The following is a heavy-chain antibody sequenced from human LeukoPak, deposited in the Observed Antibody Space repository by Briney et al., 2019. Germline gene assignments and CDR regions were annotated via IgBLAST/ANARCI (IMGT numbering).Heavy chain of an antibody. CDR1: GGSMNNYY. D-gene: IGHD3-10*01. V-gene: IGHV4-59*01. CDR3: ASQKLLWFGELSYFDY. Sequence: SETLSLTCTVSGGSMNNYYWSWVRQSPEKGLEWIGYISYSGSTNSNPSLKSRVTISLDTSKNQCSLKLTSVTAADTAVYYCASQKLLWFGELSYFDYWGQGTLVTVSS. CDR2: ISYSGST. J-gene: IGHJ4*02.